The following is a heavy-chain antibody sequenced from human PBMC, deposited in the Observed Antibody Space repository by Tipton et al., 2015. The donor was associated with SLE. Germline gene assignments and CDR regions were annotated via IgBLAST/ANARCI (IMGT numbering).Heavy chain of an antibody. D-gene: IGHD3-3*01. Sequence: QSGPEVKKPGASVKVSCKASGYTFTNYGISWVRQAPGQGLEWMGWISAYNGNTNYAQKLQGRVTMTTDTSTSTAYMELRSLRSDDTAVYYCARYGDFWRGYYTLFFDYWGQGTLVTVSS. CDR3: ARYGDFWRGYYTLFFDY. J-gene: IGHJ4*02. CDR1: GYTFTNYG. V-gene: IGHV1-18*01. CDR2: ISAYNGNT.